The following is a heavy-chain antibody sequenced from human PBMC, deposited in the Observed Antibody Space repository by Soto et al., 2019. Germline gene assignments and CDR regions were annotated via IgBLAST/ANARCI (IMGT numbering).Heavy chain of an antibody. CDR1: SGSISNYY. D-gene: IGHD2-2*01. CDR3: AAESSTSCYGN. CDR2: IYYSGST. V-gene: IGHV4-59*08. J-gene: IGHJ4*02. Sequence: SLTCTVSSGSISNYYWSWIRQPPGKGLEWIGCIYYSGSTNYNPSLKSRVTISVDTSKNQFSLKLSSVTAADTTVYYCAAESSTSCYGNWGQGTLVTVSS.